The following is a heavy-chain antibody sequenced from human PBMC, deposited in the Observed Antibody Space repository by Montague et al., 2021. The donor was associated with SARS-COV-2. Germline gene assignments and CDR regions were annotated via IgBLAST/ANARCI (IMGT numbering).Heavy chain of an antibody. CDR3: ARAPDYDILTGDLTEGFDF. V-gene: IGHV4-34*01. Sequence: SETLSLTCAVYGGSFSGDYWSWIRQPPGKGREGSGEINHSGSTNYNPSLKSRVTRSVDTSKSQFSLKGSTLTAADTAVYCCARAPDYDILTGDLTEGFDFWGQGTLVTVPS. CDR2: INHSGST. J-gene: IGHJ4*02. D-gene: IGHD3-9*01. CDR1: GGSFSGDY.